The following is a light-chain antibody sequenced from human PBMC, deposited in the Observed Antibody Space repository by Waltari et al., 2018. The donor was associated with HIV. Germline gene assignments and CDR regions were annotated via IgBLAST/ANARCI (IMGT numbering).Light chain of an antibody. V-gene: IGKV3-11*01. CDR1: QSVTTY. J-gene: IGKJ4*01. CDR2: DVS. CDR3: QHRVSWPAT. Sequence: EVVLTQSPGTLSLSPGERATLSCRASQSVTTYLGWYQQKPGQPPRLLIYDVSKRATGIPARFSGSGSGTDFSLTISNLKPEDSAVYYCQHRVSWPATFGGGTKVQIK.